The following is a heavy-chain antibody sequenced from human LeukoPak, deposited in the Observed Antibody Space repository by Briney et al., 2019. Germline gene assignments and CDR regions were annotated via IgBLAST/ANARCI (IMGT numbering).Heavy chain of an antibody. CDR1: GYSFTSYC. CDR3: GMSGDRVPLQDDVFDV. J-gene: IGHJ3*01. V-gene: IGHV5-51*01. Sequence: GESLKISCKVSGYSFTSYCIGWVRQMPGKGLEWMGIIYPGDSGPTYSPSFQGQVTISVDKSINTAYLQWSSLQASDTAMYYCGMSGDRVPLQDDVFDVWGQGAMVTVS. D-gene: IGHD1-26*01. CDR2: IYPGDSGP.